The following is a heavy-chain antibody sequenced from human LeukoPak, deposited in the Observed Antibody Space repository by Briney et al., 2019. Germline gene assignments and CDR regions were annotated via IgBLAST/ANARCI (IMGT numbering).Heavy chain of an antibody. CDR3: ARASGYSYGYYFDY. J-gene: IGHJ4*02. D-gene: IGHD5-18*01. CDR1: GRSISSGDYY. Sequence: SETLSLTCTVSGRSISSGDYYWSWIRKPPGKGLEWIGYMYYSGNNHYNQTLKCRVTISVDTSKNQFSLKLSSVTAADTAVYYCARASGYSYGYYFDYWGQGTLVTVSS. CDR2: MYYSGNN. V-gene: IGHV4-30-4*08.